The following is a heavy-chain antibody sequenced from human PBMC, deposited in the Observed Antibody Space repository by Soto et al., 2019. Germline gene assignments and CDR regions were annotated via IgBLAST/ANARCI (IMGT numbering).Heavy chain of an antibody. J-gene: IGHJ4*02. Sequence: VQLLESGGGLVQPGGSLRLSCAASGFTFSAYAMHWVRQAPGKGLEWVAVISFDGRKTYYADSMKGRFTISRDNSKDTLYLQMNSLRAEDTAVDHCATFGSDTGNLYYFDSWGQGTLVTVSS. V-gene: IGHV3-30*04. CDR1: GFTFSAYA. CDR3: ATFGSDTGNLYYFDS. CDR2: ISFDGRKT. D-gene: IGHD3-10*01.